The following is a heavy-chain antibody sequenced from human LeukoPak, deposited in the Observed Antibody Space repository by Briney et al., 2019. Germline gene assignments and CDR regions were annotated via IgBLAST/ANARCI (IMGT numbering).Heavy chain of an antibody. V-gene: IGHV1-46*01. CDR2: INPSGGRT. CDR1: GYTFTNYY. CDR3: ARTSLVRDTTSYYMGPFDY. J-gene: IGHJ4*02. Sequence: GASVKVSCKASGYTFTNYYMHWVRQAPGQGLEWMGLINPSGGRTAYAQRFQGRVTVTSDMSTSAVYMELSSLTSEDTAVYYCARTSLVRDTTSYYMGPFDYWGQGALVTVSS. D-gene: IGHD1-26*01.